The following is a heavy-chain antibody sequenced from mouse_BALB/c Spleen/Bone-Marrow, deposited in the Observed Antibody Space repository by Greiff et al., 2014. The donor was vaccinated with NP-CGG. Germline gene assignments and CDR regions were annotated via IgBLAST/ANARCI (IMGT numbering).Heavy chain of an antibody. V-gene: IGHV1-4*01. Sequence: VHLVESGAELARPGASVKMSCKASGYTFTSYTMHWVKQRPGQGLEWIGYINPSTGYTEYNQKFKDKATLTADKSSSTAYMQLSSLTSEDSAVYYCARFWDAYWGQGTTLTVSS. CDR3: ARFWDAY. CDR2: INPSTGYT. J-gene: IGHJ2*01. CDR1: GYTFTSYT. D-gene: IGHD4-1*01.